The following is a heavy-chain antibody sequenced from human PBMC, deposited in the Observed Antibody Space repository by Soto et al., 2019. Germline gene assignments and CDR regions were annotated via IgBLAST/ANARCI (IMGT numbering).Heavy chain of an antibody. Sequence: SETLSLTGTVSGGSVGSYYWSWIRQPPGMGLEWIVNINYSWSTNYSPSLKRRVTISVTTSKNQYSLKLSSVTAADTAVYYCARSGGAARTSYYYYYMDVWGKGTTVTVSS. CDR2: INYSWST. CDR1: GGSVGSYY. V-gene: IGHV4-59*02. CDR3: ARSGGAARTSYYYYYMDV. J-gene: IGHJ6*03. D-gene: IGHD6-6*01.